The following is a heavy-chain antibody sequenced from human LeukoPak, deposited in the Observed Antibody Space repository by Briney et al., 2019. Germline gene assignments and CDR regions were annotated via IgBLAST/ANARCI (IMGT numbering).Heavy chain of an antibody. D-gene: IGHD4-23*01. J-gene: IGHJ4*02. V-gene: IGHV4-59*01. CDR3: ARHFYGGNLDFDY. Sequence: SETLSLTCTVSGGSISSYYWSWIRQPPGKGLEWIGYIYYSGSTNYNPSLKSRATISLDTSKNQFFLKLSSVTAADTAVYYCARHFYGGNLDFDYWGQGTLVTVSS. CDR1: GGSISSYY. CDR2: IYYSGST.